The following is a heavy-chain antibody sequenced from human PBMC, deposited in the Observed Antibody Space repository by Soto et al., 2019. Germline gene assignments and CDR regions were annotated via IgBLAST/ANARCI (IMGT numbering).Heavy chain of an antibody. Sequence: QVQLVQSGTEVKEPGASVKVSCKTSGYSFTNHGVSWVRQAPGQGLEWMGWISTVNGKTDYSERLQGRLTMTTDTSTNTAYMELRSLRSDDTAIYYCARSCPGCTCYFIYWGQGTLVAVSS. V-gene: IGHV1-18*01. CDR2: ISTVNGKT. CDR1: GYSFTNHG. D-gene: IGHD2-8*01. J-gene: IGHJ4*02. CDR3: ARSCPGCTCYFIY.